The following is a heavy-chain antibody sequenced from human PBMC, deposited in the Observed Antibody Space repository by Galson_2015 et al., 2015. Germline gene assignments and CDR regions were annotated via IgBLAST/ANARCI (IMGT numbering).Heavy chain of an antibody. CDR3: AILVEAYCGGDCPAFFDY. J-gene: IGHJ4*02. Sequence: QSGAAVKKPGESLKISCKGSGYSFTSYWIGWVRQMLGKGLEWMGLISPGQSDTRYSSSFQGQVTISADKSISTAYLQWSSMKASDTAMYYCAILVEAYCGGDCPAFFDYWGQGTLVTVSS. CDR2: ISPGQSDT. CDR1: GYSFTSYW. D-gene: IGHD2-21*02. V-gene: IGHV5-51*01.